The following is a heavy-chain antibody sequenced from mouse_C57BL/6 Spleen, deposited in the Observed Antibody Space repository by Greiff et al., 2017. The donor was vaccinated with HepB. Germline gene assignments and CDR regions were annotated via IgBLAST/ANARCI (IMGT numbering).Heavy chain of an antibody. V-gene: IGHV3-6*01. Sequence: ESGPGLVKPSQSLSLTCSVTGYSITSGYYWNWIRQFPGNKLEWMGYISYDGSNNYNPSLKNRISITRDTSKNQFFLKLNSVTTEDTATYYCARDRGSSYLGYWGQGTTLTVSS. D-gene: IGHD1-1*01. CDR3: ARDRGSSYLGY. J-gene: IGHJ2*01. CDR2: ISYDGSN. CDR1: GYSITSGYY.